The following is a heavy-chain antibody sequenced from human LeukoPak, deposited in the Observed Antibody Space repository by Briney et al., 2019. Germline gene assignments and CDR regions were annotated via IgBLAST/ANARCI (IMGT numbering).Heavy chain of an antibody. J-gene: IGHJ4*02. V-gene: IGHV3-48*03. Sequence: GGSLRLSCAASAFSFSVHAMHWVRQAPGRGLEWIADISGSDTSTYYADSVKGRFTISRDNAKNSLDLQMKRLRVEDTAAYYCTSLTMASNFYYWGQGTLVTVSS. CDR3: TSLTMASNFYY. CDR2: ISGSDTST. D-gene: IGHD4/OR15-4a*01. CDR1: AFSFSVHA.